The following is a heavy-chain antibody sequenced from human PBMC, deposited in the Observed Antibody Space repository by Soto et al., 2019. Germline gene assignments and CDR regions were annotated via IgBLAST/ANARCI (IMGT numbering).Heavy chain of an antibody. J-gene: IGHJ4*02. CDR1: GFTFSSYG. CDR2: IWYDGSNK. Sequence: GGSLRLSCAASGFTFSSYGMHWVRQAPGKGLEWVAVIWYDGSNKYYADSVKGRFTISRDNSKNTLYLQMNSLRAEDTAVYYCARASPWYYYDSSGGIDYWGQGTLVTVSS. CDR3: ARASPWYYYDSSGGIDY. D-gene: IGHD3-22*01. V-gene: IGHV3-33*01.